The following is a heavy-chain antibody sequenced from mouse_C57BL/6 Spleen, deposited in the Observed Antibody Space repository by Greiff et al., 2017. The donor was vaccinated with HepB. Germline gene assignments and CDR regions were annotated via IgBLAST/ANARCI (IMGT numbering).Heavy chain of an antibody. CDR3: TSYSNDGYAMDY. CDR1: GFNIKDYY. CDR2: IDPEDGDT. Sequence: EVQLQQSGAELVRPGASVKLSCTASGFNIKDYYMHWVKQRPEQGLEWIGRIDPEDGDTEYAPKFQGKATMTADTSSNTAYLQLSSLTSEDTAVYYCTSYSNDGYAMDYWGQGTSVTVSS. V-gene: IGHV14-1*01. J-gene: IGHJ4*01. D-gene: IGHD2-12*01.